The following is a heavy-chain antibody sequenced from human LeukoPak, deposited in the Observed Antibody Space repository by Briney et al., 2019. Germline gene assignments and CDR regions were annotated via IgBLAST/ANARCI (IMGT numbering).Heavy chain of an antibody. CDR2: IYTSGST. CDR1: GGSISSGSYY. J-gene: IGHJ6*03. CDR3: ARGSMVRGVIIHYYYMDV. Sequence: PSETLSLTCTVSGGSISSGSYYWSWIRQPAGKGLEWIGRIYTSGSTNYNPSLKSRVTISVDTSKNQFSLKLSSVTAADTAVYYCARGSMVRGVIIHYYYMDVWGKGTTVTISS. V-gene: IGHV4-61*02. D-gene: IGHD3-10*01.